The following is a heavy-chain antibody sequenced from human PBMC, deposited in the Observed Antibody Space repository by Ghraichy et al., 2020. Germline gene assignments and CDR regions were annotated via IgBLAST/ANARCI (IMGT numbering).Heavy chain of an antibody. CDR1: GGSFSGYY. V-gene: IGHV4-34*01. CDR3: ARGGVTVVIPDYYGLDV. CDR2: INHGGDT. J-gene: IGHJ6*02. Sequence: SETLSLTCAVYGGSFSGYYWSWIHQPPGKGLEWIGEINHGGDTSYNPSLKSRVTISVDTSKTQFSLKMTSVTAADTAVYYCARGGVTVVIPDYYGLDVWGQGTTVTVAS. D-gene: IGHD2-21*01.